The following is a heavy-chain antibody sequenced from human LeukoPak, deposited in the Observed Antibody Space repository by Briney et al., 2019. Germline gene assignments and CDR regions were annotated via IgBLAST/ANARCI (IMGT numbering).Heavy chain of an antibody. Sequence: PGGSLRLSCAASGFTVRNYWMTWVRQAPGKGLEWVSAISGSGGSTYYADSVKGRFTISRDNSKNTLYLQMNSLRAEDTAVYYCAKVPLSNWGYFDYWGQGTLVTVSS. CDR2: ISGSGGST. J-gene: IGHJ4*02. D-gene: IGHD7-27*01. V-gene: IGHV3-23*01. CDR3: AKVPLSNWGYFDY. CDR1: GFTVRNYW.